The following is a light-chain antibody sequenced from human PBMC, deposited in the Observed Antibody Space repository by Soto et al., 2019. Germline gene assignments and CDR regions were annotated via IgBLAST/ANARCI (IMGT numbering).Light chain of an antibody. Sequence: DIQMTQSPSSLSASVGDRVTITCRASQSISSYLNWYQQKPGKAPKLLIYAASSLQSGVPSRFSGSGSGTDFTLTISSLQPEDFAPYYCQQSYSTLTWTFGQGTKVESK. CDR3: QQSYSTLTWT. CDR2: AAS. J-gene: IGKJ1*01. CDR1: QSISSY. V-gene: IGKV1-39*01.